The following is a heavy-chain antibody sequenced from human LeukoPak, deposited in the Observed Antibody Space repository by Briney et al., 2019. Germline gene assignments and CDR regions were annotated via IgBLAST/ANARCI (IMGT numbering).Heavy chain of an antibody. Sequence: ASVKVSCKASGYTFTSYGISWVRQAPGQGLEWMGWINPNSGGTNYAQKFQGRVTMTRDTSISTAYMELSRLRSDDTAVYYCARLIVVVPAASDYWGQGTLVTVSS. V-gene: IGHV1-2*02. J-gene: IGHJ4*02. CDR2: INPNSGGT. CDR3: ARLIVVVPAASDY. D-gene: IGHD2-2*01. CDR1: GYTFTSYG.